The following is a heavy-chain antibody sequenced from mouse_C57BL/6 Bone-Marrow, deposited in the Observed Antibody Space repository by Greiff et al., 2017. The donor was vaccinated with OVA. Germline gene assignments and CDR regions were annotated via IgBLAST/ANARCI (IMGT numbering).Heavy chain of an antibody. Sequence: VQLQQPGPELVKPGASVKISCKASGYAFSSSWMHWVKQRPGKGLEWIGRIYPGDGDTNYNGKFKGKATLTADTSSSTAYMQLSSLTSEDSAVYFCESSSLVRRYFDYWGQGTTLTVSS. CDR2: IYPGDGDT. CDR1: GYAFSSSW. D-gene: IGHD2-12*01. J-gene: IGHJ2*01. CDR3: ESSSLVRRYFDY. V-gene: IGHV1-82*01.